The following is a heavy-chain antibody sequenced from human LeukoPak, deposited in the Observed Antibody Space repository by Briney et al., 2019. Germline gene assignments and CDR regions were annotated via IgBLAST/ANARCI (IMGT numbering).Heavy chain of an antibody. V-gene: IGHV3-30*03. J-gene: IGHJ4*02. D-gene: IGHD3-22*01. Sequence: PGGSLRLSCGASGFTFRIYGMRWVRQAPGKGLEWVAVISDEGSDKYYADSVKGRFTISRDNSKNTLYLQTNSRRAEETAVYCCTSSSVFDSWGQGTLVTVSS. CDR3: TSSSVFDS. CDR1: GFTFRIYG. CDR2: ISDEGSDK.